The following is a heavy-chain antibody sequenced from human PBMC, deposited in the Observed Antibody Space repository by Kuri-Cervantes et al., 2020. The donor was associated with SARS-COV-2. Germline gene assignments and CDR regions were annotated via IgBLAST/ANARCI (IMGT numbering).Heavy chain of an antibody. CDR1: GFTFSSCS. Sequence: ETLSLTCAASGFTFSSCSMNWVRQAPGKGLEWVSYISSSSSTIYYADSVKGRFTISRDNAKNSLYLQMNSLRDEDTAVYYCARDGVKDDYGFSSYWGQGTLVTVSS. D-gene: IGHD4-17*01. CDR2: ISSSSSTI. V-gene: IGHV3-48*02. CDR3: ARDGVKDDYGFSSY. J-gene: IGHJ4*02.